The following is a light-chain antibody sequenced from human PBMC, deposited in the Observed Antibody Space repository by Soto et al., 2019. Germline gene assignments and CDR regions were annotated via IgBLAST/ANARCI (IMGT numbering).Light chain of an antibody. CDR3: QSYDSSLSAVV. Sequence: QSVLTQPPSVSGALGQRLTISCTGSSSNIGADYDVHWYQQFPGTAPKHLIFGNKNRPSGVPDRFSGSKSGTSASLAITGLQAEGEADYYCQSYDSSLSAVVFGGGTKVTVL. J-gene: IGLJ2*01. CDR1: SSNIGADYD. CDR2: GNK. V-gene: IGLV1-40*01.